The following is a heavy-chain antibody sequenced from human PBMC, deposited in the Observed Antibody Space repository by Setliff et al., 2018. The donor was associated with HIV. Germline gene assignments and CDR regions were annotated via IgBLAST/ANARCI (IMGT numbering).Heavy chain of an antibody. Sequence: SETLSLTCNVSGDSIISGSYYWSWIRQPAGKGLEWIGRIYTSGGVTYNPSLESRVTISVDTSKNQFSLKLTSVTAADTAVYYCARWRHSSTWYMGFDPWGRGILVTVSS. CDR2: IYTSGGV. V-gene: IGHV4-61*02. J-gene: IGHJ5*02. CDR1: GDSIISGSYY. CDR3: ARWRHSSTWYMGFDP. D-gene: IGHD6-13*01.